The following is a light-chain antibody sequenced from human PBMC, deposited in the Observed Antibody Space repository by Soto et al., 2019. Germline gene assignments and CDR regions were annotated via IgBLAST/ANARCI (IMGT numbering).Light chain of an antibody. J-gene: IGKJ5*01. Sequence: IQLTQSPFSPSASVGDRVTIPCRASQGMINYLAWYQQKPGKAPTLLIYGASTLQSGVPSRFSGSGSGTHFTLTISSLQPEDFATYYCQQLNGYPITFGQGTRLEIK. CDR2: GAS. CDR3: QQLNGYPIT. V-gene: IGKV1-9*01. CDR1: QGMINY.